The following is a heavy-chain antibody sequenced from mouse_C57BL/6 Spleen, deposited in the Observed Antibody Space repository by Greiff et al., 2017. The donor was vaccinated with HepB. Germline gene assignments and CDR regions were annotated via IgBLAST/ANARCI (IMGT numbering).Heavy chain of an antibody. CDR3: TRETAQATDY. V-gene: IGHV5-9-1*02. CDR2: ISSGGDYI. Sequence: EVKLVESGEGLVKPGGSLKLSCAASGFTFSSYAMSWVRQTPEKRLEWVAYISSGGDYIYYADTVKGRFTISRDNARNNLYLQMSSLKSEDTAMYYCTRETAQATDYWGQGTTLTVSS. J-gene: IGHJ2*01. CDR1: GFTFSSYA. D-gene: IGHD3-2*02.